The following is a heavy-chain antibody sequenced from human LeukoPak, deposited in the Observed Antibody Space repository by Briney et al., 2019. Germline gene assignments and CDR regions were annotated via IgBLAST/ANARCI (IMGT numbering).Heavy chain of an antibody. V-gene: IGHV1-18*01. Sequence: ASVKVSCKASGYTFTNYGLTWVRQAPGQGLEWMGWINTHNGNTNYAQSLHGRVTMTTGTSTNTAYMEMRSLRSDDTAIYYCARMTYSYVLEYWGQGTQVIVSS. CDR2: INTHNGNT. J-gene: IGHJ4*02. D-gene: IGHD5-18*01. CDR1: GYTFTNYG. CDR3: ARMTYSYVLEY.